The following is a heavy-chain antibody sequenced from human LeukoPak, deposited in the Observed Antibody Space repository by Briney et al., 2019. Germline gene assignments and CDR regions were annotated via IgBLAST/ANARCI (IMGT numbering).Heavy chain of an antibody. Sequence: SETLSLTCTVSGGSISSSSYYWGWIRQPPGKGLEWIGSIYYSGSTYYNPSLKSRVTISVDTSKNQFSLKLSSVTAADTAVYYCARGCPYSSSWYDYYYYYMDVWGKGTTVTVSS. CDR2: IYYSGST. CDR3: ARGCPYSSSWYDYYYYYMDV. CDR1: GGSISSSSYY. V-gene: IGHV4-39*01. J-gene: IGHJ6*03. D-gene: IGHD6-13*01.